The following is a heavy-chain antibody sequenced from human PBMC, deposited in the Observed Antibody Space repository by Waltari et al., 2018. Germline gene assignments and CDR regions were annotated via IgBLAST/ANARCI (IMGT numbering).Heavy chain of an antibody. Sequence: EVQLVESGGVVVQPGGSLRLSCAASGFTFDDYTMHWVRQAPGKGREWVSLMSWDGGSTYYADSVKGRFTISRDNSKNSLYLQMNSLRTEDTALYYCAKVDWNDAIDYWGQGTLVTVSS. V-gene: IGHV3-43*01. CDR3: AKVDWNDAIDY. D-gene: IGHD1-1*01. J-gene: IGHJ4*02. CDR2: MSWDGGST. CDR1: GFTFDDYT.